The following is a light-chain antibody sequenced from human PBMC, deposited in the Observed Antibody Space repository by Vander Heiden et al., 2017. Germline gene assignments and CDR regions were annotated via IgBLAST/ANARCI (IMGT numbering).Light chain of an antibody. Sequence: DIVMTQSPLSLPVTPGEPASIYCRSSQSLVHSNGYNYLDWYLQKPGQSPQLLIYLGSNRASGVPDRFSGSRSGTDFTLKISRVEAEHVGVYYCRQALPTPWTFEQASKLEIK. CDR3: RQALPTPWT. CDR2: LGS. CDR1: QSLVHSNGYNY. J-gene: IGKJ2*01. V-gene: IGKV2-28*01.